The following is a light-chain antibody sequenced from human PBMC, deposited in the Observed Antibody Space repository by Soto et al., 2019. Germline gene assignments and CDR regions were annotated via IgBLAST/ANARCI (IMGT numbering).Light chain of an antibody. CDR1: QSVSRY. Sequence: IVLTQSPGTLSLSPGERATHSCRASQSVSRYLAWYQQKPGQAPRLLIYDASTRATGISARFSGSGSGTDFTLTISSLEPEDFSMYYRQQRSNRSVTFGQGT. J-gene: IGKJ1*01. CDR3: QQRSNRSVT. V-gene: IGKV3-11*01. CDR2: DAS.